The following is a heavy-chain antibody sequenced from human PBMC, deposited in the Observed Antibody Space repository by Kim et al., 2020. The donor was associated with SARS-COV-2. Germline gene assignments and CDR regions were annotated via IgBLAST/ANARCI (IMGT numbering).Heavy chain of an antibody. V-gene: IGHV3-30*04. CDR1: GFTFSSYA. Sequence: GGSLRLSCAASGFTFSSYAMHWVRQAPGKGLEWVAVISYDGSNKYYADSVKGRFTISRDNSKNTLYLQMNSLRAEDTAVYYCARDLLYYYDSSGFDYWGQGTLVTVSS. J-gene: IGHJ4*02. CDR3: ARDLLYYYDSSGFDY. D-gene: IGHD3-22*01. CDR2: ISYDGSNK.